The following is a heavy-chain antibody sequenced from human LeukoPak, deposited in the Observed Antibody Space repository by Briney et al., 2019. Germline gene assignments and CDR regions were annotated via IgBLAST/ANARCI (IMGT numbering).Heavy chain of an antibody. J-gene: IGHJ3*02. Sequence: SLKDSGKATGYTVPGYYMQWIRRAPGQGLEWMGRINPNSGGTNYAQKFQGRVTMTRDTSISTAYIEMNRLTSDDTAVYYCAREISGAFEIWGQGTMVTVPS. CDR3: AREISGAFEI. CDR1: GYTVPGYY. V-gene: IGHV1-2*06. CDR2: INPNSGGT.